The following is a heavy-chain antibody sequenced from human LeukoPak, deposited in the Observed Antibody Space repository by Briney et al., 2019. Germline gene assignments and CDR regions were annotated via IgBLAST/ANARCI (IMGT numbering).Heavy chain of an antibody. Sequence: PSETLSLTCAVYGGSFSGYYWSWIRQPPGKGLEWIGEINHSADTKYNPSLMSRVSISVDTSKNQFSLKVSSVTAADTAVYYCARGRRVRGVWDSWGQGTLVTASS. CDR2: INHSADT. CDR1: GGSFSGYY. J-gene: IGHJ5*01. V-gene: IGHV4-34*01. CDR3: ARGRRVRGVWDS. D-gene: IGHD3-10*02.